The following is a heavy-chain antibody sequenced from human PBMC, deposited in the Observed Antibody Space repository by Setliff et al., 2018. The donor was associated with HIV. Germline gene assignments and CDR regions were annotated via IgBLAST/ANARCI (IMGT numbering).Heavy chain of an antibody. CDR2: IDQDGSEK. J-gene: IGHJ3*02. Sequence: GGSLRLSCAASGFTFNNYWMCWVRLAPGKGLEWVANIDQDGSEKNYVDSVKGRFTISRDNPKNSLYLQMTSLRAEDTAVYYCARDDSNGNTDAFDIWGQGTTVTVSS. V-gene: IGHV3-7*04. CDR1: GFTFNNYW. CDR3: ARDDSNGNTDAFDI. D-gene: IGHD5-18*01.